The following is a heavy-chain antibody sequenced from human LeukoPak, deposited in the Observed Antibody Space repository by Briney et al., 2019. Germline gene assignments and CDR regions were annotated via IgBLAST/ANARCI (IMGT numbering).Heavy chain of an antibody. CDR3: ARALGKLQPYYYYYGMDL. CDR2: IKQDGSEK. Sequence: GGSLRLSCAASGFSFSNYWMSWVRQAPGKGLEWVANIKQDGSEKYYMDSVKGRFTISRDNAKNSLYLQMNYLRAEDTAVYYCARALGKLQPYYYYYGMDLWGEGTTVTVSS. J-gene: IGHJ6*04. D-gene: IGHD5-24*01. V-gene: IGHV3-7*01. CDR1: GFSFSNYW.